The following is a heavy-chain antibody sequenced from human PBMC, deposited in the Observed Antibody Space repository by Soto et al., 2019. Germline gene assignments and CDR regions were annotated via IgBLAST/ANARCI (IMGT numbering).Heavy chain of an antibody. Sequence: GGSLRLSCAASGFTFSSYGMHWVRQAPGKGLEWVAVISYDGSNKYYADSVKGRFTISRDNSKNTLYLQMNSLRAEDTAVYYCAKDHIAVAGTSANWFDPWGQGTLVTVSS. J-gene: IGHJ5*02. CDR3: AKDHIAVAGTSANWFDP. D-gene: IGHD6-19*01. CDR2: ISYDGSNK. CDR1: GFTFSSYG. V-gene: IGHV3-30*18.